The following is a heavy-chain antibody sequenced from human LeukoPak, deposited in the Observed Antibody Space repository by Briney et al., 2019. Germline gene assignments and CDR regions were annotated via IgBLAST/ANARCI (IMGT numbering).Heavy chain of an antibody. CDR3: ARAGGDPDWWFDP. CDR1: GGSISSGSYY. CDR2: IYTSGST. Sequence: PSQTLSLTCTVSGGSISSGSYYWSWIRQPAGKGLEWIGRIYTSGSTNYNPSLKSRVTISVDTSKNQFSLKLSSVTAADTAVYYCARAGGDPDWWFDPWGQGTLVTVSS. J-gene: IGHJ5*02. D-gene: IGHD3-16*01. V-gene: IGHV4-61*02.